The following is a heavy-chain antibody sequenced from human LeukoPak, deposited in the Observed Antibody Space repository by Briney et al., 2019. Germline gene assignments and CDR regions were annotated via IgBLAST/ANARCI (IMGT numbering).Heavy chain of an antibody. D-gene: IGHD7-27*01. Sequence: GGSLRLSCAASGFTFSRYWMHWVRQAPGKGLEWVAVIWYDGFNKYYADSVKGRFTISRDNSKNTLYLQMNSLRAEDTAVYYCARDLGNWGWNDFWGQGTLVTVSS. CDR3: ARDLGNWGWNDF. J-gene: IGHJ4*02. CDR2: IWYDGFNK. CDR1: GFTFSRYW. V-gene: IGHV3-33*08.